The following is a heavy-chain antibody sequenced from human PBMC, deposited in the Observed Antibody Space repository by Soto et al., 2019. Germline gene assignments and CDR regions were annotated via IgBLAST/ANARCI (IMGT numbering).Heavy chain of an antibody. D-gene: IGHD2-21*02. V-gene: IGHV1-3*01. CDR2: INAGNGNT. J-gene: IGHJ2*01. Sequence: QVQLVQSGAEVKKPGASVKVSCKTSGYTFTNYALHWVRQAPGQRLEWMGWINAGNGNTKYSQKFQGRVTITRDTFASTDYMELSSLRSEDTAVYYCARAGLFCGGDCYSYWYFDLWGRGTLVTVSS. CDR3: ARAGLFCGGDCYSYWYFDL. CDR1: GYTFTNYA.